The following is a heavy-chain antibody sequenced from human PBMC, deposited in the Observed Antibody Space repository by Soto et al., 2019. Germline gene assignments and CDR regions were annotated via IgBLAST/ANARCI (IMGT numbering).Heavy chain of an antibody. CDR3: ARDYYGAGSQYYYYGMEV. D-gene: IGHD3-10*01. CDR2: IYRSGGA. V-gene: IGHV4-31*03. Sequence: PAETLSLTCTVSGYSITSGGYYWSWLRQPPGKGLEWIGYIYRSGGASYNPSLRGRAVISIDTSKSQFSLRLNAVTAADTATYYCARDYYGAGSQYYYYGMEVWGQGTTVTVSS. J-gene: IGHJ6*02. CDR1: GYSITSGGYY.